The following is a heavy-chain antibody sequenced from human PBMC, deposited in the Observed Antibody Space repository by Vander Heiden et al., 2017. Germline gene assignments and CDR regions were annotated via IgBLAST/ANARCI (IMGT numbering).Heavy chain of an antibody. CDR3: AGNKWGLSI. V-gene: IGHV1-8*01. CDR2: MRSNGANT. D-gene: IGHD7-27*01. J-gene: IGHJ3*02. Sequence: QVQLVQSGAEVKKPGASVKVACKVSGDTFTSVEITWVRQGSGQGLEWMGWMRSNGANTVYAQKFQGRVNMTRDTSINTAYMELSSLRSDDTAVYYCAGNKWGLSIWGQGTVVTVSS. CDR1: GDTFTSVE.